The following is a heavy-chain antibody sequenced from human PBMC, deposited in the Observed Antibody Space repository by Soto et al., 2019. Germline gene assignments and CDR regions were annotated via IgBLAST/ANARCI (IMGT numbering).Heavy chain of an antibody. D-gene: IGHD6-13*01. CDR2: INHSGST. CDR1: GGSFSGYY. CDR3: ACRIAAAGKGPY. Sequence: SETLSLTCAVYGGSFSGYYWSWIRQPPGKGLEWIGEINHSGSTNYNPSLKSRVTISVDTSKNQFSLKLSSVTAADTAVYYCACRIAAAGKGPYGGQETLVPVSS. V-gene: IGHV4-34*01. J-gene: IGHJ4*02.